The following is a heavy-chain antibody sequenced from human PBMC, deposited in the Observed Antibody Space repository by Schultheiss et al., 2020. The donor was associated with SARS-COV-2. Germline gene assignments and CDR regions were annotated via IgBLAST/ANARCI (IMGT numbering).Heavy chain of an antibody. J-gene: IGHJ4*02. CDR2: IYTSGST. V-gene: IGHV4-61*02. D-gene: IGHD5-18*01. Sequence: SETLSLTCAVSGGSISSGGYSWSWIRQPAGKGLEWIGRIYTSGSTNYNPSLKSRVTISVDTSKNQFSLKLSSVTAADTAVYYCARGAYSYGHIYYFDSWGQGTLVTVSS. CDR3: ARGAYSYGHIYYFDS. CDR1: GGSISSGGYS.